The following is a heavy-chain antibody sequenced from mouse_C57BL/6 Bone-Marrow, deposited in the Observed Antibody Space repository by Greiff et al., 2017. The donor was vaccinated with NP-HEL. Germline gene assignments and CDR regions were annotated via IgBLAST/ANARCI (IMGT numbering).Heavy chain of an antibody. J-gene: IGHJ4*01. V-gene: IGHV3-8*01. CDR3: ARGIYDAYWNYAMDY. CDR2: ISYSGST. Sequence: EVHLVESGPGLAKPSQTLSLTCSVTGYSITSDYWNWIRKFPGNKLEYMGYISYSGSTYYNPSLKSRISITRDTSKNQYYLQLNSVTTEDTATYYCARGIYDAYWNYAMDYWGQGTSVTVSS. D-gene: IGHD2-3*01. CDR1: GYSITSDY.